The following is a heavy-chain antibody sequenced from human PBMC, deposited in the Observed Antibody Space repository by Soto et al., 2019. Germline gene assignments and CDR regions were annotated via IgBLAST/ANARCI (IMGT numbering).Heavy chain of an antibody. CDR2: IYYSGST. CDR1: GGSISSYY. CDR3: ARVHSYSSGYYLITQTFDY. J-gene: IGHJ4*02. D-gene: IGHD3-22*01. Sequence: SETLSLTCTVSGGSISSYYWSWIRQPPGKGLEWIGYIYYSGSTNYNPSLKSRVTISVDTSKSQFSLKLSSVTAADTAVYYCARVHSYSSGYYLITQTFDYWGQGTLVTVSS. V-gene: IGHV4-59*01.